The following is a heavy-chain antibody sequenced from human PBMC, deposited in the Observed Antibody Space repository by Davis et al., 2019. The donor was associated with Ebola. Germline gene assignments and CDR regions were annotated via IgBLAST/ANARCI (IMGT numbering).Heavy chain of an antibody. D-gene: IGHD1-26*01. Sequence: PSETLSLTCTVSGGSFSGHYWSWIRQPPGKGPEWIGHIFYSGATSYNPSLKSRVTVSIDTSKKQFSLRLSSVTAADTAVYYCASQISGSSVSYWGQGTLVTVSS. J-gene: IGHJ4*02. CDR3: ASQISGSSVSY. CDR2: IFYSGAT. CDR1: GGSFSGHY. V-gene: IGHV4-59*11.